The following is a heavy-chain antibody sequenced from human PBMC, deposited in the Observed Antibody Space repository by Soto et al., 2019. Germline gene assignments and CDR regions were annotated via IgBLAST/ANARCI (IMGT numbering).Heavy chain of an antibody. V-gene: IGHV4-4*02. CDR2: IYHSGST. J-gene: IGHJ6*02. D-gene: IGHD3-22*01. CDR3: ARSPDSSGYYPRWYYYGMDV. Sequence: QVQLQESGPGLVKPSGTLSLTCAVSGGSISSSNWWSWVRQPPGKGLEWIGEIYHSGSTNYNPSLKSRVTISVDKSKNQFSLKLSSVTAADTAVYYCARSPDSSGYYPRWYYYGMDVWGQGTTVTVPS. CDR1: GGSISSSNW.